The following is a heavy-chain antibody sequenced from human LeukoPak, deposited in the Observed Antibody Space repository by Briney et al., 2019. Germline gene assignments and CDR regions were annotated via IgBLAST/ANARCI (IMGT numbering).Heavy chain of an antibody. CDR3: AKRASSGWYYFDY. Sequence: GSLRLSCAASGFTFSSYSMNWVRQAPGKGLEWVSYISSSSRTIYYADSVKGRFTISSDSSKNTLYLQMNSLRAEDTALYYCAKRASSGWYYFDYWGQGTLVTVSS. CDR1: GFTFSSYS. D-gene: IGHD6-19*01. J-gene: IGHJ4*02. CDR2: ISSSSRTI. V-gene: IGHV3-48*01.